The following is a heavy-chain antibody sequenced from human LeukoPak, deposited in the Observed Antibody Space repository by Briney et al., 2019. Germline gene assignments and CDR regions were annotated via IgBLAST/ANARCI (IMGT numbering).Heavy chain of an antibody. Sequence: GGSLRLSCAASGFTFSSYGMHWVRQAPGKGLEWVAFIRYDGSNKYYADSVKGRFTISRDNSKNTLYLQMNGLRAEDTAVYYCAKDGYFDWLLNLGYFDYWGQGTLVTVSS. V-gene: IGHV3-30*02. D-gene: IGHD3-9*01. J-gene: IGHJ4*02. CDR3: AKDGYFDWLLNLGYFDY. CDR1: GFTFSSYG. CDR2: IRYDGSNK.